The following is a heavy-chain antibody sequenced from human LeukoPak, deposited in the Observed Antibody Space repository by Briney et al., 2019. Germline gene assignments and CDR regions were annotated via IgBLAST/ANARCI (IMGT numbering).Heavy chain of an antibody. D-gene: IGHD2-21*01. Sequence: SETLSLTCTVSGGSISTYYWGWIRQPAGKGLEWIGRIYTSGSTNYNPSLKSRVTTSVDTSKNQFSLKLSSLTTADTAVYYCARGEVVLAFWGQGTLVTVSS. CDR2: IYTSGST. CDR3: ARGEVVLAF. CDR1: GGSISTYY. V-gene: IGHV4-4*07. J-gene: IGHJ4*02.